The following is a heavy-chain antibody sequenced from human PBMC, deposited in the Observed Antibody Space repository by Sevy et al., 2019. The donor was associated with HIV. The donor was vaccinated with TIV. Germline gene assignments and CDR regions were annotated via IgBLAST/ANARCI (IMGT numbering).Heavy chain of an antibody. Sequence: GGSLRLSCAASGFTVSSNYMSWVRQAPGKGLEWVSVIYSGGSTYYADSVKGRFTISRDNSKNTPYLQMNSQRAEDTYVYYCARVGFDSSGYYNRGGYFDYWGQGTLVTVSS. CDR2: IYSGGST. CDR1: GFTVSSNY. D-gene: IGHD3-22*01. V-gene: IGHV3-53*01. CDR3: ARVGFDSSGYYNRGGYFDY. J-gene: IGHJ4*02.